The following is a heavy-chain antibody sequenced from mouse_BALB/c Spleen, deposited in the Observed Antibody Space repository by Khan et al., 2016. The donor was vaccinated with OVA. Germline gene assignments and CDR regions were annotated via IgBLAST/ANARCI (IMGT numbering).Heavy chain of an antibody. CDR3: ATSYFYGYYLDY. Sequence: EVQLVESGGGLVQPGGSRKLSCAASGFTFSSYGMHWVRQAPERGLEWVAYISGDSNTIYYADTVKGRFTISRDNSRNTLFLQMTSLMSEDTAMYYCATSYFYGYYLDYWGPGTTLTVSS. CDR2: ISGDSNTI. V-gene: IGHV5-17*02. J-gene: IGHJ2*01. D-gene: IGHD1-1*01. CDR1: GFTFSSYG.